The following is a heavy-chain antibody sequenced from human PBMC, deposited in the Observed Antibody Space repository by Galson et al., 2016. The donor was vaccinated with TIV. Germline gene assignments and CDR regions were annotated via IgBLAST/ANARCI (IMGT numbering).Heavy chain of an antibody. CDR2: MNPDSGSR. D-gene: IGHD2-15*01. Sequence: SVKVSCKASGYTFSGYYLHWVRQAPGQGLEWMGWMNPDSGSRGYAQRSQGRLTMTRNISTSTVYMELNGLTYEDAAVYYCATGHSGGGNFYYYYMNVWGTGTTVTVSS. V-gene: IGHV1-8*02. J-gene: IGHJ6*03. CDR3: ATGHSGGGNFYYYYMNV. CDR1: GYTFSGYY.